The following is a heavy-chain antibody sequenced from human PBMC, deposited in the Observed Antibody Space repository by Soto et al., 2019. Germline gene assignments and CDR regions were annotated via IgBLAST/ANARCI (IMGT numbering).Heavy chain of an antibody. CDR2: IYSTGST. J-gene: IGHJ4*02. Sequence: QVQLQESGPGLVKPSQTLSLTCTVSGGSISSGGYYWSWIRQNPVKGLEWIGYIYSTGSTYYNPSLKSRLALSADTSKNQFSLRLSSVTAADTAVYYCARGTPFHYWGQGALVTVSS. CDR1: GGSISSGGYY. CDR3: ARGTPFHY. V-gene: IGHV4-31*03.